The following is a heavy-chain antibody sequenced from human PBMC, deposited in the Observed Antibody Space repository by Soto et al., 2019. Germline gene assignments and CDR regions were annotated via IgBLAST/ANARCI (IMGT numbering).Heavy chain of an antibody. J-gene: IGHJ6*02. CDR1: GFTFSSYW. CDR2: IKQDGSEK. D-gene: IGHD3-9*01. Sequence: VGSLRLSCAASGFTFSSYWMSWVRQAPGKGLEWVANIKQDGSEKYYVDSVKGRFTISRDNVKNSLYLQMNSLRAEDTAVYYCARFELNSYYYYGMDVWGQGTTVTVSS. CDR3: ARFELNSYYYYGMDV. V-gene: IGHV3-7*03.